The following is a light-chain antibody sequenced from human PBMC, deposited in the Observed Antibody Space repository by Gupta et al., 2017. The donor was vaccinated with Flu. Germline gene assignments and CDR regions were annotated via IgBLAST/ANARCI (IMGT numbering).Light chain of an antibody. J-gene: IGKJ1*01. CDR3: MQPTHWPTL. Sequence: DAVMTQSPLSLPVTLGQPASISCRSSQSLVYRDGNTYLRWFQQRPGQTPRRLIYKDSNRDYGVPHRFSSSGSCTDFTLKVSSGAAEDVVVYYCMQPTHWPTLFGQGTKVEIK. CDR2: KDS. CDR1: QSLVYRDGNTY. V-gene: IGKV2-30*01.